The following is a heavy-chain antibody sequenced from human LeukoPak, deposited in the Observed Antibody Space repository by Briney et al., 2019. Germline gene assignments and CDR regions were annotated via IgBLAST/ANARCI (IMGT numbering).Heavy chain of an antibody. D-gene: IGHD6-19*01. J-gene: IGHJ4*02. Sequence: GASVKVSCKASGYTFTGYYIHWVRQAPGQGLEWMGWINPNSGGTNYAQKFQGRVTMTREMSISIAYMELSRLRSDDTAVYYCARDWDIAVGFFDCWGQGTLVTVSS. CDR2: INPNSGGT. CDR3: ARDWDIAVGFFDC. CDR1: GYTFTGYY. V-gene: IGHV1-2*02.